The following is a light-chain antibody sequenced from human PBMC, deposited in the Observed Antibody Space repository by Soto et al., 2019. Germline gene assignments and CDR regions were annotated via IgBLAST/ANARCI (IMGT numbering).Light chain of an antibody. J-gene: IGLJ2*01. CDR1: SSDVGAYNY. CDR2: EVS. CDR3: SSFAGSNSFVI. Sequence: QSALTQPPSASGSPGQSVTISCTGTSSDVGAYNYVSWYQQHPGKAPKVMIHEVSKRPSGVPDRFSGSKSGNTASLTVSGLQAEDEADYYCSSFAGSNSFVIFGGGTQLTVL. V-gene: IGLV2-8*01.